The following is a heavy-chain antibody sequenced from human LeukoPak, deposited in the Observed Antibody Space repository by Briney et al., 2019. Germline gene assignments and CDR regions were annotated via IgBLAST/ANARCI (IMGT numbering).Heavy chain of an antibody. Sequence: SETLSLTCAVSGGSISSGGYSWSWIRQPPGKGLEWIGYIYHSGSTYYNPSLKSRVTISVDRSKNQFSLKLSSVTAADTAVYYCARGVAVAASYDYWGQGTLVTVSS. J-gene: IGHJ4*02. CDR2: IYHSGST. CDR3: ARGVAVAASYDY. V-gene: IGHV4-30-2*01. CDR1: GGSISSGGYS. D-gene: IGHD6-19*01.